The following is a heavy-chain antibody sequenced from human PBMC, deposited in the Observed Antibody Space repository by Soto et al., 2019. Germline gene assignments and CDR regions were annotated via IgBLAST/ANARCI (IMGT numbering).Heavy chain of an antibody. CDR3: ASLWGWSVDY. J-gene: IGHJ4*02. D-gene: IGHD3-16*01. CDR1: GGSISSYY. Sequence: QVQLQESGPGLVKPSETLSLTCTVSGGSISSYYWSWIRQPPGKGLEWIGYIYYSGSTNYNPSLKSRVTISVDTSKNQFSLKRSSVTAADTAVYYCASLWGWSVDYWGQGTLVTVSS. V-gene: IGHV4-59*08. CDR2: IYYSGST.